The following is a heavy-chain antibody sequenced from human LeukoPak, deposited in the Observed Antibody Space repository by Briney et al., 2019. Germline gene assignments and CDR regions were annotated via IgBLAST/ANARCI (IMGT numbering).Heavy chain of an antibody. D-gene: IGHD3-10*01. J-gene: IGHJ3*02. V-gene: IGHV3-74*01. CDR2: INSAGSST. CDR1: GFAFSSYW. CDR3: ARVSYGNDAFDI. Sequence: GGSLRLSCAASGFAFSSYWMHWVRHAPGKGLVWVSRINSAGSSTSYADSVKGRLTISRDNAKNTLYLQMNSLRAEDTAVYYCARVSYGNDAFDIWGQGTMVTVSS.